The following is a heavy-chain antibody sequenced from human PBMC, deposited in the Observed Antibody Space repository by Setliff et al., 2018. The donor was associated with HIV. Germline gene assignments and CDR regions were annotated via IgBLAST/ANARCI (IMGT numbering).Heavy chain of an antibody. V-gene: IGHV4-61*02. CDR1: GGSISSGRNY. Sequence: SETLSLTCTVSGGSISSGRNYWSWIRQTAGKGLEWIGRIYTSGSTNYNPSLKSRVTISVDTSKNQVSLKLSSVTAADTAVYYCARSPGVATIAIFDYWGQGTLVTVSS. D-gene: IGHD5-12*01. CDR3: ARSPGVATIAIFDY. J-gene: IGHJ4*02. CDR2: IYTSGST.